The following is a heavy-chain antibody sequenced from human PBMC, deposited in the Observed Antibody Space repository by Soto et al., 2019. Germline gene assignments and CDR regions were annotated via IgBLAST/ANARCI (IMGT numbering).Heavy chain of an antibody. J-gene: IGHJ6*02. CDR2: ISSSTSTI. V-gene: IGHV3-48*01. Sequence: EVQLVESGGGLIQPGGSLRLSCAASGFTFSTYSMNWVRQAPGKGLEWVSYISSSTSTIYYADSVKGRLTISRDNAKNSLYLQMNSLRAEDTAVYYCARDVVVTAGGMDVWGQGTTVTVSS. CDR3: ARDVVVTAGGMDV. D-gene: IGHD2-21*02. CDR1: GFTFSTYS.